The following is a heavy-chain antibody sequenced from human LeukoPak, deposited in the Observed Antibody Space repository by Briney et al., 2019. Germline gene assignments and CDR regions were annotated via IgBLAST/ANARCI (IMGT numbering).Heavy chain of an antibody. CDR1: GYTFTGYY. D-gene: IGHD6-13*01. Sequence: ASVRVSCKASGYTFTGYYMHWVRQAPGQGLEWMGWINPNSGGTNYAQKFQGRVTMTRDTSISTAYMELSRLRSDDTAVYYCARGSYSSSWYPGDFDYWGQGTLVTVSS. CDR2: INPNSGGT. CDR3: ARGSYSSSWYPGDFDY. J-gene: IGHJ4*02. V-gene: IGHV1-2*02.